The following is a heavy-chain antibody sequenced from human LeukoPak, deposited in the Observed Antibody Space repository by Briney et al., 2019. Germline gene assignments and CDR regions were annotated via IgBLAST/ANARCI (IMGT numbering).Heavy chain of an antibody. Sequence: GGSLRLSCAASGFTFSDYYMSWLRQAPGKGLEWVSYISSSGSTIYYADSVKGRFTISRDNAKNSLYLQMNSLRAEDTAVYYCATLCDFWSGYLDYWGQGTLVTVSS. CDR1: GFTFSDYY. V-gene: IGHV3-11*01. D-gene: IGHD3-3*01. CDR3: ATLCDFWSGYLDY. CDR2: ISSSGSTI. J-gene: IGHJ4*02.